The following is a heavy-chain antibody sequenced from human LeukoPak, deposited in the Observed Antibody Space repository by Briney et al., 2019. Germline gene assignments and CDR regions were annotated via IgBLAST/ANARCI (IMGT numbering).Heavy chain of an antibody. CDR2: ISAYNGNT. V-gene: IGHV1-18*01. J-gene: IGHJ6*02. D-gene: IGHD6-6*01. Sequence: ASVKVSCKASGYTFTSYGISWVRQAPGQGLEWMGWISAYNGNTNYAQKLQGRVTMTTDTSTSTAYMELRSLRSDDTAVYYCAKDRAARVPVNNGMDVWGQGTTVTVSS. CDR3: AKDRAARVPVNNGMDV. CDR1: GYTFTSYG.